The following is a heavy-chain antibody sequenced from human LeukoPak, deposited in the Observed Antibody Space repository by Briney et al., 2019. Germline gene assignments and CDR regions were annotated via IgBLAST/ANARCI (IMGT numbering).Heavy chain of an antibody. CDR2: INHSGST. CDR1: GGSFSGYY. D-gene: IGHD1-26*01. CDR3: AKMGSGSYLTYYYYMDV. Sequence: SETLSLTCAVYGGSFSGYYWSWIRQPPGKGLEWIGEINHSGSTNYNPSLKSRVTISVDTSKNQFSLKLSSVTAADTAVYYCAKMGSGSYLTYYYYMDVWGKGTAVTVSS. J-gene: IGHJ6*03. V-gene: IGHV4-34*01.